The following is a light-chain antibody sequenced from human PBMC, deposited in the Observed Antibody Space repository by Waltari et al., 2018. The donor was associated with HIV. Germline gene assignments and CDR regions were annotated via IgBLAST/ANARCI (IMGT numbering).Light chain of an antibody. J-gene: IGLJ3*02. CDR1: KSNIGDNY. V-gene: IGLV1-47*01. CDR2: TNN. CDR3: ATWDEGLNGWA. Sequence: QSVMTQPPSASGTPGQGVTISCSGSKSNIGDNYVYWYQQLPGKAPKLIIETNNQRHAGVPDRCSGSKSGTSASLAISALRSDEEADYYCATWDEGLNGWAFGGGTKLTVL.